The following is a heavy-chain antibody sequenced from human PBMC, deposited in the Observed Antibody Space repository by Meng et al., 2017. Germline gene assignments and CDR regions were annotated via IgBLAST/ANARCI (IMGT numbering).Heavy chain of an antibody. CDR3: ARDLIIEDYDSSGRLT. CDR2: ISYDGSNK. V-gene: IGHV3-30*04. D-gene: IGHD3-22*01. J-gene: IGHJ5*02. CDR1: GFTFSSYA. Sequence: GESLKISCAASGFTFSSYAMHWVRQAPGKGLEWVAVISYDGSNKYYADSVKGRFTISRDNSKNTLYLQMNSLRAEDTAVYYCARDLIIEDYDSSGRLTWGQGTPVTVSS.